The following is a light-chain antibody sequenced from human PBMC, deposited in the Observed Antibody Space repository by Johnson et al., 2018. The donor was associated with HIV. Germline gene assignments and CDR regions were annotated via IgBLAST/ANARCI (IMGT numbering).Light chain of an antibody. V-gene: IGLV1-51*01. CDR1: SSNIGHNY. J-gene: IGLJ1*01. CDR2: DNN. Sequence: QSVLTQPPSMSAAPGQKVTISCSGSSSNIGHNYVSWYQQVPVTAPKLLIYDNNKRPSGIPDRFSGSKSGTSATLGITGLQTGDEADYYCGTWDSSLSAGVFGTGTKVTVL. CDR3: GTWDSSLSAGV.